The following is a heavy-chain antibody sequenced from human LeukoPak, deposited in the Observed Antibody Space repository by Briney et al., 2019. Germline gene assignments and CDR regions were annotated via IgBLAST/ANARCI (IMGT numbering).Heavy chain of an antibody. CDR2: IRHDGSNI. CDR1: GFTFSSYG. D-gene: IGHD1-26*01. CDR3: AKVEDSGSYYHFDY. V-gene: IGHV3-30*02. Sequence: GGSLRLSCAASGFTFSSYGMHWVRQAPGKGLEWVAFIRHDGSNINYADSVKGRFTISRDNSRSTLDLQMNSLRVEDTAVYYCAKVEDSGSYYHFDYWGQGTLVTVSS. J-gene: IGHJ4*02.